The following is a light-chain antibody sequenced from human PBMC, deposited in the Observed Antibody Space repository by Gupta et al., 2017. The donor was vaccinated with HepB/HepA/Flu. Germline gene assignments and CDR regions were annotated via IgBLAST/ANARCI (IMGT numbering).Light chain of an antibody. CDR3: SAWDSSLSAWV. V-gene: IGLV10-54*04. Sequence: QAGLTQPTSVSKDLRQIATITCTGNSNNVGNQGAAWLQQHQGHPPKLLSYRNNKRPSGISERFSASRSGNTASLTITGLQPEDEADYYCSAWDSSLSAWVFGGGTKVTVL. J-gene: IGLJ3*02. CDR1: SNNVGNQG. CDR2: RNN.